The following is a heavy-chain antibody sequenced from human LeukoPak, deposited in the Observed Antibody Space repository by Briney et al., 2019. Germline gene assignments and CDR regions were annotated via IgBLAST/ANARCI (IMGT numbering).Heavy chain of an antibody. CDR1: GGSISSGDYY. V-gene: IGHV4-30-4*08. J-gene: IGHJ6*03. CDR2: IYYSGST. Sequence: SETLPLTCTVSGGSISSGDYYWSWIRQPPGKGLEWIGYIYYSGSTYYNPSLKSRVTISVDTSKNQFSLKLSSVTAADTAVYYCARVSYYYYYMDVWGKGTTVTVSS. CDR3: ARVSYYYYYMDV.